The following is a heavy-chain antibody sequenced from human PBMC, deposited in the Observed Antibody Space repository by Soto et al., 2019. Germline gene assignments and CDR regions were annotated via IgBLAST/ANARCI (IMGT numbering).Heavy chain of an antibody. CDR1: GFTFSSYG. CDR2: ISYDGSIK. J-gene: IGHJ4*02. D-gene: IGHD6-19*01. CDR3: AKDKEQWLVYYFDY. Sequence: QVQLVESGGGVVQPGRSLRLSCTASGFTFSSYGMHWVRQAPGKGLEWVAVISYDGSIKYYADSVKGRFTISRDNSKNTLYLQMNRLRAEDTAVYYCAKDKEQWLVYYFDYWGQGTLVTVSS. V-gene: IGHV3-30*18.